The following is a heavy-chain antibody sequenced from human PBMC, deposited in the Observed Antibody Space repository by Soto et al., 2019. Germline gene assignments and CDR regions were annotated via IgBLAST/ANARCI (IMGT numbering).Heavy chain of an antibody. D-gene: IGHD1-26*01. J-gene: IGHJ4*02. Sequence: GGSLRLSCTTSGFTVSSSHMSWVRQAPGKGLDWVSVIYSGGNSYYAVSVQGRFTISRDNSYNTLYLQMNSLRAEDTAVYYCAKLSVGAYYYFDYWGQGTLVTVSS. CDR2: IYSGGNS. V-gene: IGHV3-53*01. CDR3: AKLSVGAYYYFDY. CDR1: GFTVSSSH.